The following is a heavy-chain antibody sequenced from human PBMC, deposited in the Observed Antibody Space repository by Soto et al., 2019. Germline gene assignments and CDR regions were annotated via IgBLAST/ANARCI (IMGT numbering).Heavy chain of an antibody. J-gene: IGHJ3*02. D-gene: IGHD4-17*01. Sequence: GGSLRLSCAASGFTFSSYAMHWVRQAPGKGLEYVSAISSNGGSTYYADSVKGRFTISRDNSKNTLYLQMGSLRAEDMAVCYCARGPHDYGDPHDAFDIWGQGTMVTVSS. CDR3: ARGPHDYGDPHDAFDI. V-gene: IGHV3-64*02. CDR2: ISSNGGST. CDR1: GFTFSSYA.